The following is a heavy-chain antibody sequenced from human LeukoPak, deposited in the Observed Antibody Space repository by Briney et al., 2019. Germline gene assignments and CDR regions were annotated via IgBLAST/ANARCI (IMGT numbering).Heavy chain of an antibody. D-gene: IGHD3-10*01. V-gene: IGHV4-59*01. CDR2: ISYSGST. Sequence: PSETLSLTCTVSGGSISSYYWSWIRQPPGKGLEWIGYISYSGSTNYNPSLKSRVTISVDTSKNQFSLKLSSVTAADTAVYYCASDYGSGDYGMDVWGQGTTVTVSS. CDR3: ASDYGSGDYGMDV. J-gene: IGHJ6*02. CDR1: GGSISSYY.